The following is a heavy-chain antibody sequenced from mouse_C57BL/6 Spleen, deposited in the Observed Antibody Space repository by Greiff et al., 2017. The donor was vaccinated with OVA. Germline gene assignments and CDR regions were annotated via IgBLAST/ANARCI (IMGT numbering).Heavy chain of an antibody. CDR2: INPYNGDT. J-gene: IGHJ2*01. D-gene: IGHD2-3*01. Sequence: VQLQQSGPELVKPGDSVKISCKASGYSFTGYFMNWVMQSHGKSLEWIGRINPYNGDTFYNQKFKGKATLTVDKSSSTAYMQLSSLTSEDSAVYYCARSGGGYYYFDYWGQGTTLTVSS. CDR1: GYSFTGYF. V-gene: IGHV1-20*01. CDR3: ARSGGGYYYFDY.